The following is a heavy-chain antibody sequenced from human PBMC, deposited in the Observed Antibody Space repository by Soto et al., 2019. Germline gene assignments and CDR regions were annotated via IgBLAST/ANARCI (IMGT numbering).Heavy chain of an antibody. V-gene: IGHV1-69*11. CDR3: ASHGRQLVDYYYGMDV. CDR1: GGTFSSYA. Sequence: QVQLVQSGAEVKKPGSSVKVSCKASGGTFSSYAISWVRQAPGQGLEWMGGIIPILGTANYAQKFQGRVTITADESTSTAYMELSSLRSEDTAVYYCASHGRQLVDYYYGMDVWGQGTTVTVSS. CDR2: IIPILGTA. D-gene: IGHD6-6*01. J-gene: IGHJ6*02.